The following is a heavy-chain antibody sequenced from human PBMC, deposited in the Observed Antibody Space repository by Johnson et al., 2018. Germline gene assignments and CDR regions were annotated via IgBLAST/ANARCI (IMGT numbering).Heavy chain of an antibody. J-gene: IGHJ6*03. CDR2: LNRDGSGI. Sequence: VQLVESGGGLVQPGGSLGLSCAASEFTFSIYWMHWVRQAPGKGLVWVSRLNRDGSGIMYADPVKGRFTISRHNDNNTLYLQMNSLRVEDTAVYYWARDWGASGAHYMDVWGKGTTVTVSS. CDR1: EFTFSIYW. V-gene: IGHV3-74*03. D-gene: IGHD3-16*01. CDR3: ARDWGASGAHYMDV.